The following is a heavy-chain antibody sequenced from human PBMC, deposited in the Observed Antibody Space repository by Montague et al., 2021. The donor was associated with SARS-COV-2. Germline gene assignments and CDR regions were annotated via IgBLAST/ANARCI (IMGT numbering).Heavy chain of an antibody. CDR2: ISISGST. V-gene: IGHV4-61*02. CDR1: GGSISSSNYY. D-gene: IGHD6-19*01. J-gene: IGHJ4*02. Sequence: TLSLMCTVSGGSISSSNYYWSWIRQPAGKGLEWIGRISISGSTNYNPSPKSRVTISVDTSKNQFSLKLSSVTAADTAVYYCARDIAVAGLFDYWGQGTLVTVSS. CDR3: ARDIAVAGLFDY.